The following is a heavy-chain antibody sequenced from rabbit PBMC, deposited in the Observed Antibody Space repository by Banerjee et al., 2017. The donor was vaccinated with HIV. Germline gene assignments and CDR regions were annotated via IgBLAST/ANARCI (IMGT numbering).Heavy chain of an antibody. Sequence: QSLEESGGDLVKPGASLTLTCTASGFDFNINAMCWFRQAPGKGLEWIGCIKTTSGSTYYATWAKGRFTISKTSSTTVTLQMTSLTAADTATYFCARDLAGVIGWNFGLWGPGTLVTVS. CDR3: ARDLAGVIGWNFGL. V-gene: IGHV1S40*01. CDR1: GFDFNINA. D-gene: IGHD4-1*01. CDR2: IKTTSGST. J-gene: IGHJ4*01.